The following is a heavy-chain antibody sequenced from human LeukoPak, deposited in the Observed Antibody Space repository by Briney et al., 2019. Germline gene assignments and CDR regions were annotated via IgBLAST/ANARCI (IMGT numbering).Heavy chain of an antibody. D-gene: IGHD4-11*01. CDR2: IYYSGST. CDR1: GGSISSGGYY. J-gene: IGHJ6*02. V-gene: IGHV4-31*03. CDR3: AREPQDYSNCGYYYYGMDV. Sequence: PSETLSLTCTVSGGSISSGGYYWSWIRQHPGTGLEWIGYIYYSGSTYYNPSLKSRVTISVDTSKNQFSLKLSSVTAADTAVYYCAREPQDYSNCGYYYYGMDVWGQGTTVTVSS.